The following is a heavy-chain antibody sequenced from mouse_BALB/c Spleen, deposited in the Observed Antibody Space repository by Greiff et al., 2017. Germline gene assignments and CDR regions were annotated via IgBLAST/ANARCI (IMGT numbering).Heavy chain of an antibody. Sequence: EVQLQESGAELVRPGALVKLSCKASGFNIKDYYMHWVKQRPEQGLEWIGWIDPENGNTIYDPKFQGKASITADTSSNTAYLQLSSLTSEDTAVYYCAINWAAYYFDYWGQGTTLTVSS. V-gene: IGHV14-1*02. CDR1: GFNIKDYY. J-gene: IGHJ2*01. CDR2: IDPENGNT. D-gene: IGHD4-1*02. CDR3: AINWAAYYFDY.